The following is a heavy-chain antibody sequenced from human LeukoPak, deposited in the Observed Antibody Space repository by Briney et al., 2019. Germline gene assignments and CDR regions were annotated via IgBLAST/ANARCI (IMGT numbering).Heavy chain of an antibody. Sequence: KPSEPLSLTCSVSGGSLNSFYWSCSRQPPGKALEWIVYIHSNGGTNYNPSLKIRVTMSVDTPRTQLSLKLNSVTAADTAVYYCARHVSGIYGSRGDLAYWGQGTLVTVPS. CDR2: IHSNGGT. CDR3: ARHVSGIYGSRGDLAY. J-gene: IGHJ4*02. D-gene: IGHD3-10*01. V-gene: IGHV4-59*08. CDR1: GGSLNSFY.